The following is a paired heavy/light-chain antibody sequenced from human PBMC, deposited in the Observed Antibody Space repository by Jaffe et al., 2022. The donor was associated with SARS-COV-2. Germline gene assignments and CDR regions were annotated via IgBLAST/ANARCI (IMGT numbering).Heavy chain of an antibody. J-gene: IGHJ3*02. CDR2: LYYSGST. CDR3: VYASGTYYKYNAFDI. D-gene: IGHD3-10*01. Sequence: QLQLQESGPGLVKPSETLSLTCTVSGGSVSRIGYYWVWIRQPAGKGLEWLGTLYYSGSTYFNPSLRSRVTISLDTSKNQFSLRLSSVTAADTAVYYCVYASGTYYKYNAFDIWGQGTLVTVSS. CDR1: GGSVSRIGYY. V-gene: IGHV4-39*01.
Light chain of an antibody. CDR3: VLYMGSGTWV. V-gene: IGLV8-61*01. J-gene: IGLJ3*02. Sequence: QTVVTQEPSFSVSPGGTITLTCGLSSGSVSTSHYPTWYQQTPGQAPRTLIYSTNTRSSGVPDRFSGSILGNKAALTITGAQADDEADYYCVLYMGSGTWVFGGGTKLTVL. CDR1: SGSVSTSHY. CDR2: STN.